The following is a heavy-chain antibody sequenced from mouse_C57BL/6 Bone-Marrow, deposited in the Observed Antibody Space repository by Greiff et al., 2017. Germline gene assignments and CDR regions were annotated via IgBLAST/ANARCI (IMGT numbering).Heavy chain of an antibody. V-gene: IGHV1-26*01. J-gene: IGHJ4*01. CDR1: GYTFTNYY. Sequence: EVQLQQSGPELVKPGASVKISCKASGYTFTNYYMNWVKQSHGKSLEWIGDINPNNGGTSYNQKFKGKATLTVDKSSSTAYMELRSLTSEDSAVYYCARSPHYSNYDYYAMDYWGQGTSVTVSS. CDR2: INPNNGGT. D-gene: IGHD2-5*01. CDR3: ARSPHYSNYDYYAMDY.